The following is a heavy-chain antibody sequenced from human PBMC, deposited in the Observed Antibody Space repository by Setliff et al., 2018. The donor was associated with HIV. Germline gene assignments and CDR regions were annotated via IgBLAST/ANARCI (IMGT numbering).Heavy chain of an antibody. J-gene: IGHJ4*02. D-gene: IGHD2-2*01. CDR1: GGPLSGHY. CDR2: TSHSGKT. Sequence: SETLSLTCAVYGGPLSGHYWSWIRQPPGQGLEWIGETSHSGKTNYNPSLKSRVTISVGTSKNQFSLKLTSVTAADTAVYYCVTSSSWSSRLNFWGPGMLVTAPQ. V-gene: IGHV4-34*01. CDR3: VTSSSWSSRLNF.